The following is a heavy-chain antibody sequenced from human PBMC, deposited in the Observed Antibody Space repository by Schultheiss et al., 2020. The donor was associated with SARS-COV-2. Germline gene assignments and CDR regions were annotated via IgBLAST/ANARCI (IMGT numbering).Heavy chain of an antibody. V-gene: IGHV4-30-2*01. J-gene: IGHJ6*02. Sequence: SETLSLTCTVSGGSISSGDYYWSWIRQPPGKGLEWIGYIYHSGSTYYNPSLKSRVTISVDRSKNQFSLKLSSVTAADTAVYYCARGALALYYYGMDVWGQGTTVTVSS. CDR1: GGSISSGDYY. D-gene: IGHD2-15*01. CDR2: IYHSGST. CDR3: ARGALALYYYGMDV.